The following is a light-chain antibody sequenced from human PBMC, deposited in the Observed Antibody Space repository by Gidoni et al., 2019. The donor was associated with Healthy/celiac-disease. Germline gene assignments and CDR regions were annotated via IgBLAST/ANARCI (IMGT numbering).Light chain of an antibody. CDR1: QSISNW. CDR2: DAS. J-gene: IGKJ1*01. Sequence: DIQMTQSPSTLSASVGDRVTITCRASQSISNWVAWYQQKPGKAPKFLIYDASSLESGVPSRFSGSGSGTEFTLTISSLKPDDFATYYCQHYNAYSWTFXQXTKVDIK. CDR3: QHYNAYSWT. V-gene: IGKV1-5*01.